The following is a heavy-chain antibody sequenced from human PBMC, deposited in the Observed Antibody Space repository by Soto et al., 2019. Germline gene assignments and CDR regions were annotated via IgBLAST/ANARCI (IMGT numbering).Heavy chain of an antibody. CDR1: GYTFTSYA. Sequence: GASVKVSCKASGYTFTSYAMHWVRQAPGQRLEWMGWINAGNGNTKYSQKFQGRVTITRDTSASTAYMELSSLRSEDTAVYYCARDEYYDILTGYSSSSNGAFDIWGQGTMVTVSS. J-gene: IGHJ3*02. CDR3: ARDEYYDILTGYSSSSNGAFDI. V-gene: IGHV1-3*01. D-gene: IGHD3-9*01. CDR2: INAGNGNT.